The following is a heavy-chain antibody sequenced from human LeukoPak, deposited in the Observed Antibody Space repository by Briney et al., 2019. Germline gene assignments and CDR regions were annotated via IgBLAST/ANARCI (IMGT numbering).Heavy chain of an antibody. CDR3: ARGLHYYGSGSCEAGYYGMDV. Sequence: ASVKVSCKASGYTFTSYDINWVRQATGQGLEWMGWMNPNSGNTGYAQKFQGRVTMTRNTSISTAYMELSSLRSEDTAVYYCARGLHYYGSGSCEAGYYGMDVWGQGTTVTVSS. J-gene: IGHJ6*02. CDR1: GYTFTSYD. V-gene: IGHV1-8*01. CDR2: MNPNSGNT. D-gene: IGHD3-10*01.